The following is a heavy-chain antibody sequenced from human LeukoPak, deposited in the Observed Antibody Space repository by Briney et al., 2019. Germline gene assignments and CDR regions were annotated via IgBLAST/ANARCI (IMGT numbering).Heavy chain of an antibody. J-gene: IGHJ5*02. CDR3: ARAYYDFWSGYYNDWFDP. CDR2: INPNSGGT. Sequence: ASVKVSCKASGYTFTGYYMHWVRQAPGQGLEWMGWINPNSGGTNYAQKFQGRVTMTRDTSISIAYMELSRLRSDDMAVYYCARAYYDFWSGYYNDWFDPWGQGTLVTVSS. CDR1: GYTFTGYY. V-gene: IGHV1-2*02. D-gene: IGHD3-3*01.